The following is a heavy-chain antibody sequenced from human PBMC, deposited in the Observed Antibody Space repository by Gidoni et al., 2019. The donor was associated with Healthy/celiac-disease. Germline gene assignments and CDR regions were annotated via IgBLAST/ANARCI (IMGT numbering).Heavy chain of an antibody. Sequence: QVQLVESGGGVVQPGRSLRLSCAASGLTFSSYGLHWVRQAPGKGLEWVAVISYDGSNKYYADSVKGRFTISRDNSKNTLYLQMNSLRAEDTAVYYCAKDRGDSSGWYSSSYFDYWGQGTLVTVSS. CDR2: ISYDGSNK. CDR3: AKDRGDSSGWYSSSYFDY. V-gene: IGHV3-30*18. J-gene: IGHJ4*02. CDR1: GLTFSSYG. D-gene: IGHD6-19*01.